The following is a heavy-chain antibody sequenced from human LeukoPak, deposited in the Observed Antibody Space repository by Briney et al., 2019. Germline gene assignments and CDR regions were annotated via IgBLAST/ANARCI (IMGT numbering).Heavy chain of an antibody. D-gene: IGHD5-24*01. V-gene: IGHV4-61*01. CDR1: GVSVSSGSYY. CDR3: ARRGIDGYNEIDY. J-gene: IGHJ4*02. Sequence: PSESLSLTCTVSGVSVSSGSYYWSWIRQPPGKGLEWIGYIYYSGSTNYNPSLKSRVTISVDTSKNQFSLKLSSVTAADTAVYYCARRGIDGYNEIDYWGQGTLVTVSS. CDR2: IYYSGST.